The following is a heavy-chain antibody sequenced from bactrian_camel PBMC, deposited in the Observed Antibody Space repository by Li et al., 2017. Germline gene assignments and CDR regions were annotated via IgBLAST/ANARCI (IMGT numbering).Heavy chain of an antibody. V-gene: IGHV3S1*01. D-gene: IGHD3*01. CDR2: IYTGGAT. CDR3: AHDRSLVRADGYCLWGFFAY. CDR1: GYDSSNSNYSTYC. Sequence: HVQLVESGGGSVQAGGSLRLSCSASGYDSSNSNYSTYCMGWFRQVPGKEREGVAAIYTGGATWYSDSVKGRFTISQDDSKTTLYLQMDNLKPEDTAMYYCAHDRSLVRADGYCLWGFFAYWGQGTQVTVS. J-gene: IGHJ6*01.